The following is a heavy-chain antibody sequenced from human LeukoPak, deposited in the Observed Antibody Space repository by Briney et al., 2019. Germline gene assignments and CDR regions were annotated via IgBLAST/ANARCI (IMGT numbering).Heavy chain of an antibody. CDR1: GGSISSSSYY. V-gene: IGHV4-39*07. J-gene: IGHJ3*02. CDR2: IYYSGST. CDR3: ARGCSSTSCYRGAFDI. D-gene: IGHD2-2*01. Sequence: SETLSLTCTVSGGSISSSSYYWGWIRQPPGKGLEWIGSIYYSGSTYYNPSLKSRVTISVDTSKNQFSLKLSPVTAADTAVYYCARGCSSTSCYRGAFDIWGQGTMVTVSS.